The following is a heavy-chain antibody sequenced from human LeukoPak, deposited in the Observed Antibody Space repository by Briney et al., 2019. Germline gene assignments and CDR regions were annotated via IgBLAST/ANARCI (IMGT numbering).Heavy chain of an antibody. D-gene: IGHD6-19*01. CDR1: GFTFSSYG. J-gene: IGHJ4*02. Sequence: GGSLRLSCAASGFTFSSYGMHWVRQAPGKGLEWVAVIWYDGSNKYYGDSVKGRFTISRDNAKNSLSLQMNSLRAGDTAVYYCARGRSGWGFDNWGQGSLVTVSS. V-gene: IGHV3-33*01. CDR2: IWYDGSNK. CDR3: ARGRSGWGFDN.